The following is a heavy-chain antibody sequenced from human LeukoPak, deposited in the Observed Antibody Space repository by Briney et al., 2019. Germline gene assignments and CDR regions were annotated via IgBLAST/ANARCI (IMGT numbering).Heavy chain of an antibody. J-gene: IGHJ4*02. CDR3: ASKNGSRDGYNFDY. CDR2: ISAYNGNT. V-gene: IGHV1-18*01. Sequence: GASVKVSCKASGYTFTSYGISWVRQAPGQGLEWMGWISAYNGNTNYARKLQGRVTMTTDTSTSTAYMELSSLRSEDTAVYYCASKNGSRDGYNFDYWGQGTLVTVSS. CDR1: GYTFTSYG. D-gene: IGHD5-24*01.